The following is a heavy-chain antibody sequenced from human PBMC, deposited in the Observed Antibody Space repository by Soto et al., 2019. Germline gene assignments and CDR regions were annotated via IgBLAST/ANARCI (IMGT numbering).Heavy chain of an antibody. CDR3: ARAVETLGYCSGGSCPGPYYYGMDV. J-gene: IGHJ6*02. Sequence: GGSLRLSCAASGFTFSSYWMHWVRQAPGKGLVWVSRINSDGISTSYADSVKGRFTISRENATNTLYLQMNSLRAEDTAVYYCARAVETLGYCSGGSCPGPYYYGMDVWGQGTTVTVSS. CDR2: INSDGIST. D-gene: IGHD2-15*01. V-gene: IGHV3-74*01. CDR1: GFTFSSYW.